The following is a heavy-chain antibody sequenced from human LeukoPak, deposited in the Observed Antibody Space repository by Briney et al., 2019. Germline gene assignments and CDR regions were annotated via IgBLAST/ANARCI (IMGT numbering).Heavy chain of an antibody. D-gene: IGHD4-17*01. CDR2: FDPEVSVR. Sequence: ASVKVSCKVSGDTPTELAMHWVRQAPGKGLEWMGGFDPEVSVRIYAQKFQGRVTMTEDTSTDTAYMELSSLRSEDTAVYYCATGDYGDYYGMDVWGQGTTVTVSS. J-gene: IGHJ6*02. CDR3: ATGDYGDYYGMDV. CDR1: GDTPTELA. V-gene: IGHV1-24*01.